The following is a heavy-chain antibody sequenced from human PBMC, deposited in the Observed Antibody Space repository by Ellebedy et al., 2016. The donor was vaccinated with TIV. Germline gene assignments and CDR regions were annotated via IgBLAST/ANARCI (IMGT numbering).Heavy chain of an antibody. CDR1: GFTFSHAS. Sequence: GESLKISCAASGFTFSHASMNWVRQAPGKGLEWVSAISPSGDITYFADSVKGRFTISRDNSQDTVHLQMHSLRAEDTAVYYCTKRGVAWAAFDIWGPGTLVTVSS. CDR2: ISPSGDIT. V-gene: IGHV3-23*01. D-gene: IGHD7-27*01. CDR3: TKRGVAWAAFDI. J-gene: IGHJ3*02.